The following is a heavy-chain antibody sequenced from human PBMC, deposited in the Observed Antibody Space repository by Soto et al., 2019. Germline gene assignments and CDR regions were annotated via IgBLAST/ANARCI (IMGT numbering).Heavy chain of an antibody. CDR2: IKSKIDGGTT. J-gene: IGHJ4*01. CDR1: GFTFSDAW. Sequence: GGSLRLSCAASGFTFSDAWINWVRQAPGKGLEWVGRIKSKIDGGTTDFAAPVKGRFAISRDDSIDMVYMEMYSLKTDDTAVYYCTTDSLFTGQLVRMDNWGHGTLVTVSS. V-gene: IGHV3-15*07. D-gene: IGHD3-9*01. CDR3: TTDSLFTGQLVRMDN.